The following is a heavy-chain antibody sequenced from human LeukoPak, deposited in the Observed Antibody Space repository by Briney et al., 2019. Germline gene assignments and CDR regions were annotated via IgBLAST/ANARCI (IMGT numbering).Heavy chain of an antibody. Sequence: SETLSLTCTVSGGSISSSSYYWGWIRQPPGKGLEWIGEINHSGSTNYNPPLKSRVTISVDTSKNQFSLKLSSVTAADTAVYYCARCSSGSYRDYWGQGTLVTVSS. V-gene: IGHV4-39*07. D-gene: IGHD6-19*01. J-gene: IGHJ4*02. CDR3: ARCSSGSYRDY. CDR1: GGSISSSSYY. CDR2: INHSGST.